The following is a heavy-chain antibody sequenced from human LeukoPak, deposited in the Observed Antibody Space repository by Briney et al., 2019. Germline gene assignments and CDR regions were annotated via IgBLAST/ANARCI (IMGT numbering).Heavy chain of an antibody. CDR1: GFMFSAYA. CDR3: VSQSYSGSDNYYFHY. D-gene: IGHD1-26*01. V-gene: IGHV3-23*01. CDR2: ISGSGERT. Sequence: PGGPLRLSCVTSGFMFSAYAMSWVRQAPGKGLEWVSIISGSGERTYYTDSVKGRFTVSRDNSKNTLYLQMKSLRAEDTAVYYCVSQSYSGSDNYYFHYWGQGTLVAVSS. J-gene: IGHJ4*02.